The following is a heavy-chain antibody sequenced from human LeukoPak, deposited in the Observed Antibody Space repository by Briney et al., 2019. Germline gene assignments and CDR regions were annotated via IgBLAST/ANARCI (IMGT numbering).Heavy chain of an antibody. CDR2: IRSKANSYAT. CDR1: GFIFSDSA. D-gene: IGHD3-22*01. V-gene: IGHV3-73*01. CDR3: AKDPGVLVVVTYLDY. Sequence: GGSLRLSCAASGFIFSDSAMHWVRQASGKGLEWVGRIRSKANSYATAYAESVKGRFTVSRDDSKNTAYLQMNSLKTEDTAVYYCAKDPGVLVVVTYLDYWGQGTLVTVSS. J-gene: IGHJ4*02.